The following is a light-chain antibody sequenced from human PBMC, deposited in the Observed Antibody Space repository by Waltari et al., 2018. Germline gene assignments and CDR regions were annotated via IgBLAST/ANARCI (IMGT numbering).Light chain of an antibody. J-gene: IGKJ1*01. CDR3: QQYVGLPAT. Sequence: EHALTQAPVTLSFSPGERATLPCRASQGFDSTLAWYQQKPGKAPKLLIYGASNMATGIPYRFSGGGSGTEFSLTISRLEPEDFAVFYCQQYVGLPATFGQGTKVEIK. CDR2: GAS. CDR1: QGFDST. V-gene: IGKV3-20*01.